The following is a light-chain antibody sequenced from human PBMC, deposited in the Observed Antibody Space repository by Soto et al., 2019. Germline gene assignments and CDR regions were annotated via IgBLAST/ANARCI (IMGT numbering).Light chain of an antibody. CDR1: SSDVGGYNS. CDR3: SSYTSSSTLVL. J-gene: IGLJ2*01. Sequence: QSALTHPASVSGSPGQSITIACTGTSSDVGGYNSVSWYQKHPGKAPKLMIYEVRNRPSGVSNRFSASKSGNTASLTISGLQAEDEADYYCSSYTSSSTLVLFGGGTKVTVL. CDR2: EVR. V-gene: IGLV2-14*01.